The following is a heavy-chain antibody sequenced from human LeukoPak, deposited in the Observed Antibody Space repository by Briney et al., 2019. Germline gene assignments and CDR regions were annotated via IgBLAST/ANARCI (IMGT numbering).Heavy chain of an antibody. D-gene: IGHD1-26*01. CDR1: GGCISSYY. V-gene: IGHV4-59*08. CDR3: ARQRREGGIASYYYGLDV. CDR2: IYSIGNT. J-gene: IGHJ6*02. Sequence: SETLSLICTVSGGCISSYYWSWIRQPPGKGLEWIGGIYSIGNTNYNPSLKSRVTISLDTSKNQFSLNLNSVTAADTAEYYCARQRREGGIASYYYGLDVWGQGTTVTVSS.